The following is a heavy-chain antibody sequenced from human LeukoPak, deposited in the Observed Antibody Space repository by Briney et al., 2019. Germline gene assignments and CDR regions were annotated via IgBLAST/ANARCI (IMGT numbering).Heavy chain of an antibody. V-gene: IGHV3-9*01. CDR1: GFTFDDYA. CDR2: ISWSSGGI. D-gene: IGHD5-18*01. Sequence: GGSLTLSCAASGFTFDDYAMHWVRQAPGKGLEWVSGISWSSGGIGYADSVKGRFTISRDNAKNSLYLQMNSLKAEDTALYYCAKAPTARAHYYYMDVWGKGTTVTVSS. J-gene: IGHJ6*03. CDR3: AKAPTARAHYYYMDV.